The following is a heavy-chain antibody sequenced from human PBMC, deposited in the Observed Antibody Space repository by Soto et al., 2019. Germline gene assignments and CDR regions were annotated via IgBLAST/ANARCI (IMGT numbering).Heavy chain of an antibody. Sequence: QVQLQESGPGLVKPSETLSLTCTVSGGSVSSTSYYWSWIRQPPGKGLEWIGYIHYSGSTNYNPSLKSRVTLPVDPSKNRFSLRLSSVTAADTAVFYCGRAGEHLSFHSWGQGTLVPVPS. CDR3: GRAGEHLSFHS. CDR1: GGSVSSTSYY. CDR2: IHYSGST. V-gene: IGHV4-61*01. J-gene: IGHJ4*02. D-gene: IGHD3-16*01.